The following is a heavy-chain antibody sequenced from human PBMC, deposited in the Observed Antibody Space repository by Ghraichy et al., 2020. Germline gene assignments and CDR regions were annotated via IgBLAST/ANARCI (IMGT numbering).Heavy chain of an antibody. D-gene: IGHD1-26*01. J-gene: IGHJ4*02. CDR2: IYPGDSDT. CDR1: GYSFTSYW. Sequence: GESLNISCKGSGYSFTSYWIGWVRQMPGKGLEWMGIIYPGDSDTRYSPSFQGQVTILADKSISTAYLQWSSLKASDTAMYYCARQNSGSYPSFDYWGQGTLVTVSS. CDR3: ARQNSGSYPSFDY. V-gene: IGHV5-51*01.